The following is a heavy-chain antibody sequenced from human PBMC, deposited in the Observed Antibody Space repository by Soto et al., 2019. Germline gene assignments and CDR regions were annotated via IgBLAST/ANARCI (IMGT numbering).Heavy chain of an antibody. Sequence: SETLSLTCAVYGGSFSGYYWSWIRQPPGKGLEWIGEINHSGSTNYNPSLKRRVTISVDTSKNQFSLKLSSVTAADTAVYYCARGGSAAAGTHNGPDPWGQGTLVTVSS. CDR2: INHSGST. J-gene: IGHJ5*02. CDR3: ARGGSAAAGTHNGPDP. V-gene: IGHV4-34*01. CDR1: GGSFSGYY. D-gene: IGHD6-13*01.